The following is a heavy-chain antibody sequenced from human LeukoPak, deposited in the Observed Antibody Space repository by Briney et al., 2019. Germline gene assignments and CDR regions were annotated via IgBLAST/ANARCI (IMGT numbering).Heavy chain of an antibody. V-gene: IGHV3-9*01. Sequence: GRPLRLSCAASGVTFDNYAMHWVRQAPGKGLEWVSGIAWNSGNTGFADSVKGRFTISRDNAENSLSLQMNSLTPEDTAFYFCAKDMNSYGSGSSYNPWGPFDSWGQGTLVTVSS. D-gene: IGHD3-10*01. CDR2: IAWNSGNT. J-gene: IGHJ4*02. CDR3: AKDMNSYGSGSSYNPWGPFDS. CDR1: GVTFDNYA.